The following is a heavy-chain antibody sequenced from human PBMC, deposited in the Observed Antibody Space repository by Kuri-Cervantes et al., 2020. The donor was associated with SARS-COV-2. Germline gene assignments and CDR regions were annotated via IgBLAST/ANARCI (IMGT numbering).Heavy chain of an antibody. V-gene: IGHV4-4*07. J-gene: IGHJ4*02. CDR3: ARAYYDFWSGPAHHFDY. D-gene: IGHD3-3*01. Sequence: GSLRLSCTVSGGSISSYYWSWIRQPAGKGLEWIGRIYDSGRTDYNPSLTSRVTISADTSKNQFSLKLSFVTAADTAVYYCARAYYDFWSGPAHHFDYWGQGTLVTVSS. CDR2: IYDSGRT. CDR1: GGSISSYY.